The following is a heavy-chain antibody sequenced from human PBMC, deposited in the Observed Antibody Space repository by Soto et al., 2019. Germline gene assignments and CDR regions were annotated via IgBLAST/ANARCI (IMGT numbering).Heavy chain of an antibody. Sequence: PGGSLRLSCAASGFTFSSYAMSWVRQAPGKGLEWVSAISGSGGSTYYADSVKGRFTISRDNSKNTLYLQMNSLRAEDTAVYYCAKKGLKSSSWQAVDNWFDPWGQGTLVTVSS. CDR3: AKKGLKSSSWQAVDNWFDP. CDR1: GFTFSSYA. D-gene: IGHD6-13*01. V-gene: IGHV3-23*01. CDR2: ISGSGGST. J-gene: IGHJ5*02.